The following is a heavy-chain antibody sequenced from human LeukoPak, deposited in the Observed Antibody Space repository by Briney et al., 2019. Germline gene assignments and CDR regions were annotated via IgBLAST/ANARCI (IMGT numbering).Heavy chain of an antibody. CDR2: ISAYNGNT. V-gene: IGHV1-18*01. CDR1: GYTFTSYG. Sequence: ASVKVSCKASGYTFTSYGISWVRQAPGQGLEWMGWISAYNGNTNYAQKLQGRVTMTTDTSTSTAYMELSSLRSEDTAVYYCATASPSISGYYPNYYYHGMDVWGQGTTVTVSS. J-gene: IGHJ6*02. D-gene: IGHD3-22*01. CDR3: ATASPSISGYYPNYYYHGMDV.